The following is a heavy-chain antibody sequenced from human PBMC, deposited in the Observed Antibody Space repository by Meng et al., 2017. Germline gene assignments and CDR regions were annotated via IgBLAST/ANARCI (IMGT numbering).Heavy chain of an antibody. CDR3: ARDRLRGEFDP. Sequence: VQRVQSGAEVKKPGSSVEVSCKASGGTFSSYAISWVRQAPGQGLEWMGRISAYNGNTNYAQKLQGRVTMTTDTSTSTAYMELRSLRSDDTTVYYCARDRLRGEFDPWGQGTLVTVSS. V-gene: IGHV1-18*01. D-gene: IGHD3-10*01. CDR1: GGTFSSYA. J-gene: IGHJ5*02. CDR2: ISAYNGNT.